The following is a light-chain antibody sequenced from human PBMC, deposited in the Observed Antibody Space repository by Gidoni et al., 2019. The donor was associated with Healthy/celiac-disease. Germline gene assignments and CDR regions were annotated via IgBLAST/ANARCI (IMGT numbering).Light chain of an antibody. Sequence: ILLSQSPGTLSLSPGERATLSCRASQSVSSSYLAWYQQKPGQSPRLLIHGASSRATGIPDRFSGSGSGTDFTLTISRLEPEDFAVYYCQQYGSSSGAFGGGTKVEIK. CDR3: QQYGSSSGA. J-gene: IGKJ4*01. CDR2: GAS. V-gene: IGKV3-20*01. CDR1: QSVSSSY.